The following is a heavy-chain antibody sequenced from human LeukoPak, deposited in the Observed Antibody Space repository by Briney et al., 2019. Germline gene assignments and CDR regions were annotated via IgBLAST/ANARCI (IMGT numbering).Heavy chain of an antibody. Sequence: PGRSLRLSCAASGFTFSSYGMHWVRQAPGKGLEWVAVTSYDGGNQYYADSVKGRFTISRDNSKNTLYLQMNSLRAEDTAVYYCAKDPSDLGGSGSNNYFDCWGQGALVTVS. J-gene: IGHJ4*02. CDR2: TSYDGGNQ. V-gene: IGHV3-30*18. CDR1: GFTFSSYG. D-gene: IGHD3-10*01. CDR3: AKDPSDLGGSGSNNYFDC.